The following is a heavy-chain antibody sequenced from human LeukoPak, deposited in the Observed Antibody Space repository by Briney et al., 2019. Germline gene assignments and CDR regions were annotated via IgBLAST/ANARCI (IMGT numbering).Heavy chain of an antibody. D-gene: IGHD5-18*01. V-gene: IGHV1-69*13. CDR1: GYTFTSYG. CDR2: IIPIFGTA. Sequence: GASVKVSCKASGYTFTSYGISWVRQAPGQGLEWMGGIIPIFGTANYAQKFQGRVTITADESTSTAYMELSSLRSEDTAVYYCARAKTAMAYKGEFDYWGQGTLVTVSS. CDR3: ARAKTAMAYKGEFDY. J-gene: IGHJ4*02.